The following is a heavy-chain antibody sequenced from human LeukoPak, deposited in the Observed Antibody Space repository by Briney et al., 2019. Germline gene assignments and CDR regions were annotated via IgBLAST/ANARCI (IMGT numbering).Heavy chain of an antibody. V-gene: IGHV4-39*01. Sequence: PSETLSLTCTVSVGSISSSTYYWGWIRQPPGKGLEWIGRIYYSGSTYYNSSLKSRVTISVDTSKNQFSLKLSSVTAADTAVYYCARLQYSSGCNDYWGQGTLVTVSS. J-gene: IGHJ4*02. CDR3: ARLQYSSGCNDY. CDR2: IYYSGST. CDR1: VGSISSSTYY. D-gene: IGHD6-19*01.